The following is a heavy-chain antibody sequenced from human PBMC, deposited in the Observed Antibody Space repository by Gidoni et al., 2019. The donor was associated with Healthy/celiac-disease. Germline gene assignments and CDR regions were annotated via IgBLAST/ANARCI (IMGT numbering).Heavy chain of an antibody. CDR3: AGSFIDYYDSSGREGFDY. J-gene: IGHJ4*02. CDR2: IYYSGST. CDR1: GGPISSYY. Sequence: QVQLQESGPGLVKPSETLSLTCTVSGGPISSYYWSWIRQPPGKGLEWIGYIYYSGSTNYNPSLKSRVTISVDTSKNQFSLKLSSVTAADTAVYYCAGSFIDYYDSSGREGFDYWGQGTLVTVSS. V-gene: IGHV4-59*08. D-gene: IGHD3-22*01.